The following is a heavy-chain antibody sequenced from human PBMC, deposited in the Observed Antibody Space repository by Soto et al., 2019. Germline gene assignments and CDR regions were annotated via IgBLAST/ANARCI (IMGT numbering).Heavy chain of an antibody. CDR1: GYTFTSYD. CDR2: MKPNSGNT. V-gene: IGHV1-8*01. CDR3: ARFPGYYYYYYMDV. Sequence: QVKLVQSGAEVKKPGASVKVSCKASGYTFTSYDINWVRQATGQGLEWMGWMKPNSGNTGYAQKFQGRVTMTRNTSISTAYMELSSLRSEDTAVYYCARFPGYYYYYYMDVWGKGTTVTVSS. J-gene: IGHJ6*03.